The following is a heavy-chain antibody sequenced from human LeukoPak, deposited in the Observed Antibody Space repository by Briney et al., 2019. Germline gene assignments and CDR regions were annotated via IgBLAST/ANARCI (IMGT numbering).Heavy chain of an antibody. V-gene: IGHV4-34*01. CDR2: INHSGST. J-gene: IGHJ6*02. Sequence: SETLSLTCAVYGGSFSGYYWSWIRQPPGKGLEWIGEINHSGSTNYNPSLKSRVTISVDTSKNQFSLKLSSVTAADTAVYYCARGRISYSYGYYYYGMDVWGQGTTVTVSS. D-gene: IGHD5-18*01. CDR3: ARGRISYSYGYYYYGMDV. CDR1: GGSFSGYY.